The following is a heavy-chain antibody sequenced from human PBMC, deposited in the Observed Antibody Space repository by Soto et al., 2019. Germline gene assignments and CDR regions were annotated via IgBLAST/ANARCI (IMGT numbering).Heavy chain of an antibody. V-gene: IGHV3-23*01. J-gene: IGHJ4*02. CDR1: GFTFSSYA. CDR3: AKDHRYSSGWYEREFDY. D-gene: IGHD6-19*01. Sequence: PGGSLRLSCAASGFTFSSYAMSWVRQAPGKGLEWVSAISGSGGSTYYADSVKGRFTISRDNSKNTLYLQMNSLRAEDTAVYYCAKDHRYSSGWYEREFDYWGQGTLVTVSS. CDR2: ISGSGGST.